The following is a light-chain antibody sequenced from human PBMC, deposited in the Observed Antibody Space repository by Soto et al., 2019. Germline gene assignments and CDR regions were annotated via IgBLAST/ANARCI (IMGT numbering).Light chain of an antibody. CDR1: QSISTW. CDR3: QQYESFFPLT. Sequence: DIQMTQSPSTLSASVGDRVTITCRASQSISTWLAWYQQKPGKAPKVLIYDASTLESGVPSRFSGSGSGTEFTLTISSLQPGDFATYHCQQYESFFPLTFGGGTKVDIK. CDR2: DAS. V-gene: IGKV1-5*01. J-gene: IGKJ4*01.